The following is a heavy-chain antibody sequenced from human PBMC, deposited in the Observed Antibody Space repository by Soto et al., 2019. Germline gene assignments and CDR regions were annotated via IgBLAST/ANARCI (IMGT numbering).Heavy chain of an antibody. CDR2: ISSTTNYI. CDR1: GFTFTRYS. V-gene: IGHV3-21*04. CDR3: AREDSIIIPAVSDF. J-gene: IGHJ4*02. D-gene: IGHD2-2*01. Sequence: PGGSLRLSCAASGFTFTRYSMNWVRQAPGKGLEWVSSISSTTNYIYYGDSVKGRFTISRDNAKNTVSLQMNTLRAEDTAVYYCAREDSIIIPAVSDFWGQGTLVTVSS.